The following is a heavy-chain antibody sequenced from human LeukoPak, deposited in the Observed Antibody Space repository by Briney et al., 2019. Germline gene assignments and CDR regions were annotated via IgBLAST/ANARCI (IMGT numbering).Heavy chain of an antibody. D-gene: IGHD2-15*01. Sequence: ASVKVSCKASGYTFTSYDINWVRQATGQGLEWMGWMNPNSGNTGYAQKFQGRVTMTRNTSISTAYMELSGLRSEDTAVYYCATDSYCSGGSCYDGRAFDIWGQGTMVTVSS. J-gene: IGHJ3*02. CDR3: ATDSYCSGGSCYDGRAFDI. CDR2: MNPNSGNT. CDR1: GYTFTSYD. V-gene: IGHV1-8*01.